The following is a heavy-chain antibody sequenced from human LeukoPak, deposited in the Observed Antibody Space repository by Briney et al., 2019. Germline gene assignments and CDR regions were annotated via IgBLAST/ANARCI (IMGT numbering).Heavy chain of an antibody. CDR1: GDSISSSGDY. Sequence: SETLSLTCTVSGDSISSSGDYWGCIRQPPGKGLECIGEINHSGSTNYNPSLKSRVTISVDTSKNQFSLKLSSVTAADTAVYYCARGSLYYDILTGYYYSYYMDVWGKGTTVTVSS. V-gene: IGHV4-39*07. J-gene: IGHJ6*03. CDR3: ARGSLYYDILTGYYYSYYMDV. CDR2: INHSGST. D-gene: IGHD3-9*01.